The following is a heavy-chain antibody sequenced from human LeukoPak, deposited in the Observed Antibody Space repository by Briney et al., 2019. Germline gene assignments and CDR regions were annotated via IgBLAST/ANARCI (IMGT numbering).Heavy chain of an antibody. CDR3: ARDHRDSSSSRGYYFDY. CDR2: INPSGGST. V-gene: IGHV1-46*01. CDR1: GYTFTNYY. Sequence: ASVKVSCKASGYTFTNYYMHWVRQAPGQGLEWMEIINPSGGSTSSAHKFQGRVTMTRDTSTSTFYMELSSLRTEETAVYYRARDHRDSSSSRGYYFDYWGQGTLVTVSS. D-gene: IGHD6-6*01. J-gene: IGHJ4*02.